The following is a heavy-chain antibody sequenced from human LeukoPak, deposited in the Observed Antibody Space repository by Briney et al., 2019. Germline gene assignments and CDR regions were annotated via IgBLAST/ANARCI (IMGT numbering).Heavy chain of an antibody. CDR1: GFTVSSSY. CDR2: IYSGGRT. Sequence: GGSLRLSCAASGFTVSSSYMSWVRQAPGKGLEWVSLIYSGGRTEYTDSVKGRFTIYTDNSKNTLYLQMNSLRAEDTAVYYCARVGCGGGSCYTQYFHHWGQGTLVTVSP. J-gene: IGHJ1*01. D-gene: IGHD2-15*01. V-gene: IGHV3-53*01. CDR3: ARVGCGGGSCYTQYFHH.